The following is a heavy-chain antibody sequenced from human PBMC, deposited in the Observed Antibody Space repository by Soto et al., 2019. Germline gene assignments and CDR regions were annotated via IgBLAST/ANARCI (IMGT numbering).Heavy chain of an antibody. Sequence: SVKGSCKAPAFAFTRSAVQWVRQARGQRLEWIGWIVVGSGNTNYAQKFQERVTITRDMSTSTAYMELSSLRSEDTAMYYCARAPPGRNGYNKFDYWGQGTLVTVSS. CDR3: ARAPPGRNGYNKFDY. CDR2: IVVGSGNT. CDR1: AFAFTRSA. V-gene: IGHV1-58*01. J-gene: IGHJ4*02. D-gene: IGHD5-12*01.